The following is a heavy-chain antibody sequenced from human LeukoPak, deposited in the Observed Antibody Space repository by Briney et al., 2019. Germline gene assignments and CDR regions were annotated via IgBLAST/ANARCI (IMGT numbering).Heavy chain of an antibody. CDR2: IYYTGDT. Sequence: SETLSLTCTVSGGSISSDYWSWIRQPPWKGLEWIGNIYYTGDTSYNPSLKSRVTISVDTSKNQFSLKLGSMTAADTAVYYCARRQSRSGKFDYWGQGTLVTVSS. J-gene: IGHJ4*02. CDR3: ARRQSRSGKFDY. V-gene: IGHV4-59*04. D-gene: IGHD3-10*01. CDR1: GGSISSDY.